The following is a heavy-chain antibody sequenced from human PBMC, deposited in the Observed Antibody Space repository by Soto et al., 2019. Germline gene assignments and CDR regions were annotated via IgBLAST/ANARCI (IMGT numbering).Heavy chain of an antibody. CDR2: ISNSSSYM. CDR3: ASPYYYDSSSYSCDH. V-gene: IGHV3-21*01. D-gene: IGHD3-22*01. CDR1: GFTFSIYT. Sequence: EVQLVESGGGLVKPGGSLRLSCAASGFTFSIYTMNWVRQAPGKGLEWVSSISNSSSYMYYADSVKGRFTIYRDNAKNSLYLQMNSLRDEDTAVYYCASPYYYDSSSYSCDHWGQGTLVTVSS. J-gene: IGHJ4*02.